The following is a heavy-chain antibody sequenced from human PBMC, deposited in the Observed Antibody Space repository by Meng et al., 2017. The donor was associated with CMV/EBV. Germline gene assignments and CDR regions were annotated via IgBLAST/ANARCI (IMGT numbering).Heavy chain of an antibody. J-gene: IGHJ3*01. CDR1: GFTFDDYG. CDR2: INWSGSGA. V-gene: IGHV3-20*04. CDR3: VRGDMPAAVLGSFDL. D-gene: IGHD2-2*02. Sequence: GESLKISCAASGFTFDDYGMSWVRQAPGKGLEWVSGINWSGSGAGYADSVKGRFTISRNNARNSLSLEMNNLRVEDTALYYCVRGDMPAAVLGSFDLWGQGTMVTVSS.